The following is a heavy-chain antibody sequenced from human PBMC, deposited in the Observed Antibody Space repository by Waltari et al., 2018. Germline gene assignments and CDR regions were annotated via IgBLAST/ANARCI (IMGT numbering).Heavy chain of an antibody. Sequence: EVQLVESGGVVVQPGGSLRLSCAASGFTFDDYTMHWVRQAPGKGLEWVSLIRWDGGSTYYADAVKGRFTISRDNSKNSLYLQMNSLRTEDTALYYCAKDIRDGYNLAPDYWGQGTLVTVSS. D-gene: IGHD5-12*01. J-gene: IGHJ4*02. V-gene: IGHV3-43*01. CDR2: IRWDGGST. CDR1: GFTFDDYT. CDR3: AKDIRDGYNLAPDY.